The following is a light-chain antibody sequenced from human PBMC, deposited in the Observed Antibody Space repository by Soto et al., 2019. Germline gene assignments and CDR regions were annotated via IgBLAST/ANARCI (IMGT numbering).Light chain of an antibody. CDR1: SSNIGSNT. Sequence: QAVVTQPPSASGTPGQRGTISCSGSSSNIGSNTVNWYQQLPGTAPKLLIYSHNQRPSGVPDRFSGSTSGISASLAISGLQSEDESDYYCAAWDDSLNGYVFGTGTKLTVL. V-gene: IGLV1-44*01. J-gene: IGLJ1*01. CDR3: AAWDDSLNGYV. CDR2: SHN.